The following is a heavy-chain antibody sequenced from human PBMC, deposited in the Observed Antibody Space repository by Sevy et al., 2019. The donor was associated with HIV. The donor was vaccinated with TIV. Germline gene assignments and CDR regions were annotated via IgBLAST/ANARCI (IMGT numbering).Heavy chain of an antibody. CDR1: GYRFSSYW. CDR3: ARRFYDSTGYPQYFFDY. J-gene: IGHJ4*02. V-gene: IGHV5-51*01. D-gene: IGHD3-22*01. CDR2: IYPDDSDI. Sequence: GESLKISCRASGYRFSSYWIAWVRQVPGKGLEWMGIIYPDDSDIRYSPSLQGQVTISVDKSISTAHLQWSSLEASDTAMYFCARRFYDSTGYPQYFFDYWGQGTLVTVSS.